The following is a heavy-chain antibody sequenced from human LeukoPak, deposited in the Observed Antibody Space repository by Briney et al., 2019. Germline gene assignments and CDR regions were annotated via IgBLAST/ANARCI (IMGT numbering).Heavy chain of an antibody. V-gene: IGHV3-11*01. CDR2: ISSSGSTI. CDR3: AKGPGSGSQTAESYYYYYMDV. CDR1: GFTFSDYY. D-gene: IGHD3-10*01. Sequence: GGSLRLSCAASGFTFSDYYMSWIRQAPGKGLEWVSYISSSGSTIYYADSVKGRFTISRDNAKNSLYLQMNSLRAEDTAVYYCAKGPGSGSQTAESYYYYYMDVWGKGTTVTIPS. J-gene: IGHJ6*03.